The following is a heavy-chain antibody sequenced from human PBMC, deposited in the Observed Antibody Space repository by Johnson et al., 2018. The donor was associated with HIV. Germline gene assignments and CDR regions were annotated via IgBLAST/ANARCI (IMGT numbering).Heavy chain of an antibody. D-gene: IGHD2-15*01. Sequence: QVQVVESGGGVVQPGGSLRLSCAASGFTFSSYAIHWVRQAPGTGLEWVGVISYDGSNKYYADSVKGRFTISSDNSKNPLYLQMNSLRAEDTAVYYCARDLGCSGGSCHDDAFDIWGQGTMVTVSS. CDR3: ARDLGCSGGSCHDDAFDI. J-gene: IGHJ3*02. CDR2: ISYDGSNK. CDR1: GFTFSSYA. V-gene: IGHV3-30-3*01.